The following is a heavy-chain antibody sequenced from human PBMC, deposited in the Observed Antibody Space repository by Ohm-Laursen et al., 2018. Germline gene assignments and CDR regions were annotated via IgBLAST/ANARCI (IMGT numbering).Heavy chain of an antibody. Sequence: ASVKVSCKASGYSFIGYYIHWVRQAPGQGLEWMGRIIPILGIANYAQKFQGRVTMTRDTSTSTVYMELSSLRSEDTAMYYCARDLGVFDYWGQGTLVTVSS. CDR2: IIPILGIA. CDR1: GYSFIGYY. CDR3: ARDLGVFDY. V-gene: IGHV1-46*01. D-gene: IGHD1-26*01. J-gene: IGHJ4*02.